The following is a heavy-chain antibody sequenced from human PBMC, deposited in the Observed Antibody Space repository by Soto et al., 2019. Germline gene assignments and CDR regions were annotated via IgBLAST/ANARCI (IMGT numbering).Heavy chain of an antibody. Sequence: QVQLQESGPGLVKPSGTLSLTCAVSGVSITSANWWTLVRQPPGGGLEWIGEISHSGNTNDKASLKSRVTMSVDKTKNDVSLKLTSVTAADTAVYYCARVLRGWVEPWGPGTPVNVSS. J-gene: IGHJ5*02. CDR1: GVSITSANW. CDR2: ISHSGNT. CDR3: ARVLRGWVEP. V-gene: IGHV4-4*02.